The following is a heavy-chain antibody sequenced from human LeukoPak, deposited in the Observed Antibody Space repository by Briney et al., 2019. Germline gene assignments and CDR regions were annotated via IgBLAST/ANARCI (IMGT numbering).Heavy chain of an antibody. CDR3: ARGWSYYDETRXXXDI. Sequence: GGSLRLSCAASGFTFSSDEMNWVRQAPGKGLGWVSYISSRGSTIFYADCVSGRVTIPRHNAKNSLYLQMNSLRDEDTAVYYCARGWSYYDETRXXXDIWGXXXXVTVSS. CDR2: ISSRGSTI. D-gene: IGHD3-22*01. V-gene: IGHV3-48*03. J-gene: IGHJ3*02. CDR1: GFTFSSDE.